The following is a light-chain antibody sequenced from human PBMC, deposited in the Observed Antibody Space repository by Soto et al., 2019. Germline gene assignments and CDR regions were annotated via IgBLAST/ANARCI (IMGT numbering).Light chain of an antibody. V-gene: IGLV1-36*01. Sequence: QPVLTQPPSVSEAPRQRVTISCSGSSSNIGNNAVNWYQQLPGKAPKLLIYYDDLLPSGVSDRFSGSKSGTSASLAISGLQSEDEADYYCAAWDDSLKVVFGGGTQLTVL. J-gene: IGLJ2*01. CDR3: AAWDDSLKVV. CDR1: SSNIGNNA. CDR2: YDD.